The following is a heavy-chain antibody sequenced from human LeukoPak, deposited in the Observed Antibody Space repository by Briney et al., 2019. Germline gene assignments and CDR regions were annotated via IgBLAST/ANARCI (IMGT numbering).Heavy chain of an antibody. J-gene: IGHJ5*02. CDR2: IYHSGST. CDR1: GGSVSSGGYS. D-gene: IGHD3-3*01. Sequence: SQTLSLTCAVSGGSVSSGGYSWSWIRQPPGKGLEWIGYIYHSGSTYYNPSLKSRVTISVDTSKNQFSLKLSSVTAADTAVYYCARIGTYYDFWSGSWFDPWGQGTLVTVSS. V-gene: IGHV4-30-2*01. CDR3: ARIGTYYDFWSGSWFDP.